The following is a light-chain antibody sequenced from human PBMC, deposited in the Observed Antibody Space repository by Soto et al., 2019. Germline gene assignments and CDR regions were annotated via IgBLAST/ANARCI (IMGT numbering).Light chain of an antibody. J-gene: IGKJ4*01. V-gene: IGKV1-9*01. Sequence: DIQLTQSPSFLSASIGDRVTISCRATQSMSTYLAWYQQKPGKAPKLLIYSASTLQSGVPSRFSGSGSGTLFTLTISSLQPEDFATYYFQQLKSYPLTFGGGTKVESK. CDR1: QSMSTY. CDR2: SAS. CDR3: QQLKSYPLT.